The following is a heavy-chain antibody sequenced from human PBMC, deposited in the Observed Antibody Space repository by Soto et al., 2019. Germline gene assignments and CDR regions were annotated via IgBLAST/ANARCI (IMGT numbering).Heavy chain of an antibody. Sequence: QVQLVQSGAKVKKPGASVKVSCKASGYTFTRYGISWVRQAPGQGLEWMGWISTYNGNTNYAQKLQGRVTMTTDTLTSTADMGLRSLRSDDTAVYCCVVAAQPSYSDYWGQGTLVTVSS. CDR1: GYTFTRYG. CDR3: VVAAQPSYSDY. V-gene: IGHV1-18*01. CDR2: ISTYNGNT. D-gene: IGHD2-15*01. J-gene: IGHJ4*02.